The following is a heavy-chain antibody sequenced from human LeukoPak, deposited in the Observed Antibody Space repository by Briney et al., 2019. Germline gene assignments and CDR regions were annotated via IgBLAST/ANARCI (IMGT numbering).Heavy chain of an antibody. Sequence: GRSLRLSCVTSGFRFDDNAMSWVRQAPGEGLEWVGLIRSNVFGGTTEYAASVRGRFSISRDDSKSIAYLQMNSLKTEDSAIYYCTKLHFHDSSGYYTLLPLGAFDIWGQGTMVIVSS. J-gene: IGHJ3*02. D-gene: IGHD3-22*01. CDR3: TKLHFHDSSGYYTLLPLGAFDI. CDR2: IRSNVFGGTT. CDR1: GFRFDDNA. V-gene: IGHV3-49*04.